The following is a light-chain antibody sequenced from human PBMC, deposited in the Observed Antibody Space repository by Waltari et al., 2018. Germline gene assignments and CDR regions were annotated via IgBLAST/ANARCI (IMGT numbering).Light chain of an antibody. Sequence: DIQMPQSPSSLSASVGDRVTITCRASQGISNYLAWYQQKPGKVPKLLIYAASTLQSGVPSRFSGSGSGTDFTLTITSLQPEYVATYYCQKYNSAPWTFGQGTKVEIK. CDR1: QGISNY. J-gene: IGKJ1*01. CDR2: AAS. V-gene: IGKV1-27*01. CDR3: QKYNSAPWT.